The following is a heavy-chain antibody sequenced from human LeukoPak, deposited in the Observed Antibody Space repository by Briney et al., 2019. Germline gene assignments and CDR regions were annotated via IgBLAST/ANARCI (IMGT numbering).Heavy chain of an antibody. CDR3: ARDPPYYDSSGRDDAFDI. Sequence: SETLSLTCAVSGGSISSGGYYWSWIRQHPGKGLEWIGYIYYSGSTYYNPSRKSRVTISVDTSKNQFSLKLSSVTAADTAVYYCARDPPYYDSSGRDDAFDIWGQGTMVTVSS. CDR2: IYYSGST. V-gene: IGHV4-31*11. D-gene: IGHD3-22*01. J-gene: IGHJ3*02. CDR1: GGSISSGGYY.